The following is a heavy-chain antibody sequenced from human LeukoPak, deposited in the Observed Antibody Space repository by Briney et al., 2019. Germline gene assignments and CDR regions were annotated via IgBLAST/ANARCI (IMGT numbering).Heavy chain of an antibody. CDR2: LYYSGST. CDR3: ARAVYSGYDPQSYYFDY. J-gene: IGHJ4*02. V-gene: IGHV4-59*01. CDR1: GGSISSYY. D-gene: IGHD5-12*01. Sequence: PSETLSLTRTVSGGSISSYYWSWIRQPPGKGLEWIGYLYYSGSTNYNPSLKSRVTISVDTSKNQFSLKLSSVTAADTAVYYCARAVYSGYDPQSYYFDYWGQGTLVTVSS.